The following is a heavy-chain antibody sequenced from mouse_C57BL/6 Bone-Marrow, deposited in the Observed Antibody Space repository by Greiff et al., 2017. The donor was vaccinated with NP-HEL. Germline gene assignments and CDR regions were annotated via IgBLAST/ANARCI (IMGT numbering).Heavy chain of an antibody. V-gene: IGHV1-81*01. CDR2: IYPRSGNT. Sequence: VMLVESGAELARPGASVKLSCKASGYTFTSYGISWVKQRTGQGLEWIGEIYPRSGNTYYNEKFKGKATLTADKSSSTAYMELRSLTSEDSAVYFCASYPYWYFDVWGTGTTVTVSS. CDR1: GYTFTSYG. CDR3: ASYPYWYFDV. J-gene: IGHJ1*03.